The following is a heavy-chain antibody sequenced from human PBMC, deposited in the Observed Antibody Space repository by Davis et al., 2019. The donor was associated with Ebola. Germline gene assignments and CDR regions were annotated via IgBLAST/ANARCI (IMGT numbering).Heavy chain of an antibody. D-gene: IGHD3-22*01. CDR3: ARCVGGYYRPFDY. CDR1: GRSSTGYY. J-gene: IGHJ4*02. CDR2: INHSGST. Sequence: MPPETLSLTCPLYGRSSTGYYWSWIRQPPGKGLGWIGEINHSGSTNYNPSPKSRVTISVDTSKNQFSLKLSSVTAADTAVYYCARCVGGYYRPFDYWGQGTLVTVSS. V-gene: IGHV4-34*01.